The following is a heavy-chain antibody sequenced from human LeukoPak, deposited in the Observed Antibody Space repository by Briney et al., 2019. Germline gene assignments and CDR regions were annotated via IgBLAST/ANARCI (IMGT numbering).Heavy chain of an antibody. CDR1: GGSFSGYY. CDR2: INHSGST. Sequence: SETLSLTCAVYGGSFSGYYWSWIRQPPGKGLEWIGEINHSGSTNYNPSLKSRVTISVDTSKNQFSLKLSSVTAAATAVYYCARGAFDIWGQGTMVTVSS. J-gene: IGHJ3*02. CDR3: ARGAFDI. V-gene: IGHV4-34*01.